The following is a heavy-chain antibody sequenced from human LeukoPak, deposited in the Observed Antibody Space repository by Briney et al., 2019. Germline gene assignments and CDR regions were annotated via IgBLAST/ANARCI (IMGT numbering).Heavy chain of an antibody. Sequence: SETLSLTCTVSGGSISGYYWSWIRQPPGKGLEWIGEINHSGSTNYNPSLKSRVTISVDTSKNQFSLKLSSVTAADTAVYYCARAPYCSRTSCYHKYFQHWGQGTLVTVSS. CDR1: GGSISGYY. CDR2: INHSGST. CDR3: ARAPYCSRTSCYHKYFQH. J-gene: IGHJ1*01. V-gene: IGHV4-34*01. D-gene: IGHD2-2*01.